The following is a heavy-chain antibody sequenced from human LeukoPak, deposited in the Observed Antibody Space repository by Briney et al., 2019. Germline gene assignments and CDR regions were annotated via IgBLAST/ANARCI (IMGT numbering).Heavy chain of an antibody. V-gene: IGHV4-59*01. CDR1: GGSISSYY. CDR3: AREAPDTVALDI. Sequence: PSETLSLTCTVSGGSISSYYWSWIRQPPGKGLEWIGYIYYSGSTNYNPSLKSRVTISVDTSKNQFSLKLSSVTAADTAVYYCAREAPDTVALDIWGQGTMVTVSS. J-gene: IGHJ3*02. D-gene: IGHD5-18*01. CDR2: IYYSGST.